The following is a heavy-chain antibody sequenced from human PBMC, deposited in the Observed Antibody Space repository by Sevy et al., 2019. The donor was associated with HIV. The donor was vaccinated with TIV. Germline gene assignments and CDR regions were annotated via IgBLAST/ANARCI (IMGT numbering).Heavy chain of an antibody. Sequence: ETLSLTCTVSGGSISSYYWSWIRQPAGKGLEWIGRIYTSGSTNYNPSLKSRVTMSVDTSKNQFSLKLSSVTAADTAVYYCARESYYYGSGSLFDYWGQGTLVTVSS. J-gene: IGHJ4*02. CDR1: GGSISSYY. CDR2: IYTSGST. CDR3: ARESYYYGSGSLFDY. V-gene: IGHV4-4*07. D-gene: IGHD3-10*01.